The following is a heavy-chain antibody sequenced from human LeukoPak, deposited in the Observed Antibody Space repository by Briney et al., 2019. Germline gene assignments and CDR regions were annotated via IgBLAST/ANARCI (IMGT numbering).Heavy chain of an antibody. CDR2: IYPGDSDT. V-gene: IGHV5-51*01. CDR1: GYSFTSYW. J-gene: IGHJ4*02. CDR3: ARHVAVWVGGQWLYYFDY. D-gene: IGHD3-10*01. Sequence: SGESLKISCKGSGYSFTSYWIGWVRQMPGKGLEWMGIIYPGDSDTRYSPSFQGQVTISADKSISTAYLQWSSLKASDTAMYYCARHVAVWVGGQWLYYFDYWGQGTLVTVSS.